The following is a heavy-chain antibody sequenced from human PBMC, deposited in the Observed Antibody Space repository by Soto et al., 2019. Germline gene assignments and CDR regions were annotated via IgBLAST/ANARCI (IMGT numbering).Heavy chain of an antibody. CDR3: ARVPIAVAGPPFKSFDY. D-gene: IGHD6-19*01. Sequence: ASVKVSCKASGDTFTTYDINWVRQATGHGLEWMGWINPNSGNIGYAQRFQGRVTMTRDTAIRTAYMEVSSLRSDDTAVYYCARVPIAVAGPPFKSFDYWGQGTLVTVSS. CDR1: GDTFTTYD. CDR2: INPNSGNI. V-gene: IGHV1-8*01. J-gene: IGHJ4*02.